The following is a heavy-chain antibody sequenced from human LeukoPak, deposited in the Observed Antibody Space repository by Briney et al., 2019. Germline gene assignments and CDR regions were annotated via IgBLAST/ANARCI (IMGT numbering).Heavy chain of an antibody. V-gene: IGHV3-30*14. D-gene: IGHD3-10*01. Sequence: GGSLRLSCAASGFTFSSYAMHWVRQAPGKGLEWVAVISYDGSNKYYADSVKGRFTISRHNSKNTLYLQMNSLRAEDTAVYYCARGFPYYYGSGSWYYFDYWGQGTLVTVSS. CDR3: ARGFPYYYGSGSWYYFDY. CDR1: GFTFSSYA. J-gene: IGHJ4*02. CDR2: ISYDGSNK.